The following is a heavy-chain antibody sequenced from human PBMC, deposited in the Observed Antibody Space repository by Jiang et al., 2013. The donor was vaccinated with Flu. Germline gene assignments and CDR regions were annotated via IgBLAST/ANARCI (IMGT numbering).Heavy chain of an antibody. CDR2: ISGSGGST. D-gene: IGHD6-19*01. V-gene: IGHV3-23*01. J-gene: IGHJ3*02. Sequence: LVQPGGSLRLSCAASGFTFSSYAMSWVRQAPGKGLEWVSAISGSGGSTYYADSVKGRFTISRDNSKNTLYLQMNSLRAEDTAVYYCAKDLIAVAGPAHSRMMLFDIWGQGTMVTVSS. CDR1: GFTFSSYA. CDR3: AKDLIAVAGPAHSRMMLFDI.